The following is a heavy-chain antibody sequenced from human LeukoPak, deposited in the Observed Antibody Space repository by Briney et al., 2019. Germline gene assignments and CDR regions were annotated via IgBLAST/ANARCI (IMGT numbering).Heavy chain of an antibody. V-gene: IGHV4-38-2*01. J-gene: IGHJ2*01. CDR2: IYHGGNT. CDR1: GYSISSGYY. Sequence: PSETLSLTCAVSGYSISSGYYWGWIRQPPGKGLEWIGYIYHGGNTYYNPSLKSRVTISVDTSKNQFSLKLSSVTAADTAVYYCARTRGGNSDWYFDLWGRGTLVTVSS. D-gene: IGHD4-23*01. CDR3: ARTRGGNSDWYFDL.